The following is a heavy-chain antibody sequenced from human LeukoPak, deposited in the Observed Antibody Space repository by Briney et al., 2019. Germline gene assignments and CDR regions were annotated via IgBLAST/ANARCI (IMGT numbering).Heavy chain of an antibody. CDR3: ARDLVTVTKGFDI. D-gene: IGHD4-17*01. CDR2: ISYIGST. CDR1: DDSFSSHY. V-gene: IGHV4-59*11. Sequence: SETLSLTCAVSDDSFSSHYWTWIRQPPGKGLEWIGYISYIGSTNYNPSLKSRVAISIHTSTTHFSLRLSSVTAAATAVYYCARDLVTVTKGFDIWGQGTMVSVSS. J-gene: IGHJ3*02.